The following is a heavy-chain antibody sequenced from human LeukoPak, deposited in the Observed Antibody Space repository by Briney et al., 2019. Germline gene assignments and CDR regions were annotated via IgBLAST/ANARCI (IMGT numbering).Heavy chain of an antibody. D-gene: IGHD3-22*01. V-gene: IGHV3-21*01. J-gene: IGHJ4*02. CDR1: GFTFSRYS. Sequence: GGSLRLSCAASGFTFSRYSMNWVRQAPGKGLEWVSSISSSRSCIYYADSVKGRVTISRDNAKNSLYLQMNSLRAEDTAVYYCARDSSGYYDFDYWGQGTLVTVSS. CDR3: ARDSSGYYDFDY. CDR2: ISSSRSCI.